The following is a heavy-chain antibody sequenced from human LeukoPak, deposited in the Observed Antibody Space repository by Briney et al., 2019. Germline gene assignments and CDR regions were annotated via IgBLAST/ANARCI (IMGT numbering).Heavy chain of an antibody. CDR2: IYYSGST. CDR3: ARTLENVDAFDI. J-gene: IGHJ3*02. V-gene: IGHV4-59*01. Sequence: PSETLSLTCTVSGGSISSYYWSWIRQPPGKGLEWIGYIYYSGSTNYNPSLKSRVTISVDTSKNQFSLKLSSVTAADTAVYYCARTLENVDAFDIWGQGTMVTVSS. CDR1: GGSISSYY.